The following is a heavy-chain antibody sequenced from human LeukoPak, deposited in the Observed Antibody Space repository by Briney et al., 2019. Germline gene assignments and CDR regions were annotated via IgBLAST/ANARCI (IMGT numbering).Heavy chain of an antibody. J-gene: IGHJ6*02. V-gene: IGHV5-51*01. CDR2: IYPGDSDT. Sequence: GASLQISCKGSGYSFTSYWIGWVRQLPGKGLEWMGIIYPGDSDTRYSPSFQGQVTISADKSISTAYLQWSSLKASDTAMYYCARWRRGSNYPTYYYYGMDVWGQGTTVTVSS. CDR1: GYSFTSYW. D-gene: IGHD1-7*01. CDR3: ARWRRGSNYPTYYYYGMDV.